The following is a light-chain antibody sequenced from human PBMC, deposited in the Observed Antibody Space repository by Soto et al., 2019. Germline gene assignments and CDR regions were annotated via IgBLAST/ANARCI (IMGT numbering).Light chain of an antibody. CDR2: DAS. V-gene: IGKV3-11*01. J-gene: IGKJ1*01. CDR3: QQRSNWPPT. CDR1: HSVRSD. Sequence: ENVLTRSPAALSVSPGERANLSCRASHSVRSDLAWYQQKPGQSPRLLIFDASTRATGIPARFSGSGSGTDFTLTISSLEPEDFAVYYCQQRSNWPPTFGQGTKV.